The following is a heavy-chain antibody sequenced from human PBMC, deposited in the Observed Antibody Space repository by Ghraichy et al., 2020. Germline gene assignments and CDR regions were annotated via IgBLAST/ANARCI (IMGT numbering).Heavy chain of an antibody. V-gene: IGHV3-7*04. J-gene: IGHJ5*02. CDR3: ARGSFYDFGSASDWFDP. Sequence: GGSLRLSCAASGFRFNKYWMSWVRQAPGKGLEWVANIKQDGSEKFYADSLKGRFTISRDNANNSLYLRMSSLRVEDTAVYYCARGSFYDFGSASDWFDPWGQGVLVTGSS. D-gene: IGHD3-3*01. CDR1: GFRFNKYW. CDR2: IKQDGSEK.